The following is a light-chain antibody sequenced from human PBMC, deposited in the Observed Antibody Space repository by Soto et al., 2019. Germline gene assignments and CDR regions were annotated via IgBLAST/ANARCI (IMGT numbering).Light chain of an antibody. V-gene: IGKV1-5*03. J-gene: IGKJ4*01. Sequence: DIQMTQSPSTLSASVGDRVTITCRASQSISVWLAWYQQKAGKAPNLLIYKASRLESGVPSRFSGSGSETEFTLTISGLQPGDSATYYCQQYVSSPLTFGGGTKV. CDR2: KAS. CDR1: QSISVW. CDR3: QQYVSSPLT.